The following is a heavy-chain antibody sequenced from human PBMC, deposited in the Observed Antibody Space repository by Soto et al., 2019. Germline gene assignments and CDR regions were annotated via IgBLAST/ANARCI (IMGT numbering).Heavy chain of an antibody. Sequence: SETLSLTCSMSGDSYSISTYSWSWIRQPPGKALQWIGFIYQSGVTSYNPSLASRVSISLDRSNNQCSLKLKSVTAADTAVYFCAGMPYTSGLRFDPWGPGTLVTVSS. CDR1: GDSYSISTYS. CDR2: IYQSGVT. CDR3: AGMPYTSGLRFDP. V-gene: IGHV4-30-2*01. D-gene: IGHD6-19*01. J-gene: IGHJ5*02.